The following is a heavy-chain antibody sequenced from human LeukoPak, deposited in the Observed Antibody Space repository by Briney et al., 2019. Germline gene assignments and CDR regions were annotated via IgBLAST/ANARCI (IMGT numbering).Heavy chain of an antibody. CDR3: VRRVRYFGQNDY. J-gene: IGHJ4*02. Sequence: SETLSLTCTVPGASMSDYYWSWIRQPPGKGLEWIGYIYYTGSTNYNPSLKSRVTMSVDTSKNQISLKLSSVTAADSAVYYCVRRVRYFGQNDYWGQGTLVTVSS. CDR1: GASMSDYY. CDR2: IYYTGST. V-gene: IGHV4-59*08. D-gene: IGHD3-9*01.